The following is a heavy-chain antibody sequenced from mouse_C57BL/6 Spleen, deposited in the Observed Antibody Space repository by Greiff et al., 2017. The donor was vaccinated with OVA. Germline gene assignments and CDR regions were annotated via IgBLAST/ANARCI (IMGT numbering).Heavy chain of an antibody. J-gene: IGHJ2*01. CDR3: ARPSYGNFGTDW. V-gene: IGHV1-52*01. D-gene: IGHD2-10*01. CDR1: GYTFTSYW. CDR2: IDPSDSET. Sequence: QVQLKQPGAELVRPGSSVKLSCKASGYTFTSYWMHWVKQRPIQGLEWIGNIDPSDSETHYNQKFKDKATLTVDKSSSTAYMQLSSLTSEDSAVYYCARPSYGNFGTDWWGQGTTLTVSS.